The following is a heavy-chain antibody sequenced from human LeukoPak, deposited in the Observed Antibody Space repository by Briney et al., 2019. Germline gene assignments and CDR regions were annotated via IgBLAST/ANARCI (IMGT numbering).Heavy chain of an antibody. D-gene: IGHD2-8*01. J-gene: IGHJ5*02. CDR1: GGSISSGGSY. CDR3: ARVLYAIPGWFDP. V-gene: IGHV4-31*03. CDR2: IYYSGST. Sequence: SETLSLTCTVSGGSISSGGSYWSWIRQHPGKGLEWIGYIYYSGSTYYNPSLKSRVTISVDTSKNQFSLKLSSVTAADTAVYYCARVLYAIPGWFDPWAREPWSPSPQ.